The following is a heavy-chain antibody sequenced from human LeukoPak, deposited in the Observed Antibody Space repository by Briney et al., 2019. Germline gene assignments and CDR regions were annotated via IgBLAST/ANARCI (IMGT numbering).Heavy chain of an antibody. J-gene: IGHJ5*02. D-gene: IGHD6-6*01. Sequence: SQTLSLTCAVSGGSISSGGYSWSWIRQPPGKGLEWIGYIYHSGGTYYNPSLKSRVTISVDRSKNQFSLKLSSVTAADTAVYYCARSVAALNWFDPWGQGTLVTVSS. CDR1: GGSISSGGYS. CDR2: IYHSGGT. CDR3: ARSVAALNWFDP. V-gene: IGHV4-30-2*01.